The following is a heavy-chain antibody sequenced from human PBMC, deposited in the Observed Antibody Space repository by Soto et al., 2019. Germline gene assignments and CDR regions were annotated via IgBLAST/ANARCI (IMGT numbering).Heavy chain of an antibody. V-gene: IGHV4-4*02. J-gene: IGHJ3*02. CDR2: IYHSGST. Sequence: PSETLSLTCTVSGGSTSSSNWWSWVRQPPGRGLEWIGEIYHSGSTNYNPSLQSRATISVDKSENQFSLKMRSVTAADTAVYYCARSPSSSWYGGGAFDIWGQGTMVTVSS. CDR1: GGSTSSSNW. D-gene: IGHD6-13*01. CDR3: ARSPSSSWYGGGAFDI.